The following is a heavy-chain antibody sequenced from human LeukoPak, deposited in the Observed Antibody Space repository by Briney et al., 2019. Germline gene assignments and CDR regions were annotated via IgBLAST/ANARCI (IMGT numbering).Heavy chain of an antibody. CDR3: ARGVGFVKIDY. Sequence: PSETLSLTCAVYGGSFSGYFWTWIRQRPGKGLEWIGEISHSGSTNYNPSLKSRVTISVDTSKNQFSLKLTSVTAADTAVYYCARGVGFVKIDYWGQGTLVTVSP. J-gene: IGHJ4*02. D-gene: IGHD3-10*01. CDR1: GGSFSGYF. CDR2: ISHSGST. V-gene: IGHV4-34*01.